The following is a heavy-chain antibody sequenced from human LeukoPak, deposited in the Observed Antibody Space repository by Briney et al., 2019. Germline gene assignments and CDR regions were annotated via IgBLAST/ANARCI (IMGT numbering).Heavy chain of an antibody. J-gene: IGHJ4*02. D-gene: IGHD3-22*01. CDR2: ISGSGGST. V-gene: IGHV3-23*01. CDR3: AKAPYDSSGYYSNFDY. Sequence: PGGSLRLSCAASGFTFSSYAMSWVRQAPGKGLEWVSAISGSGGSTYYADSVKGRFTISRDNSKNTLYLQMNSLRAEDTAVYYCAKAPYDSSGYYSNFDYWGQGTLVTVSS. CDR1: GFTFSSYA.